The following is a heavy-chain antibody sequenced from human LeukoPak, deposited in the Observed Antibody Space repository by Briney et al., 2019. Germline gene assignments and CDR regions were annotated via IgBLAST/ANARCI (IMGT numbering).Heavy chain of an antibody. CDR1: GFTFSSYA. Sequence: PGRSLRLSCAASGFTFSSYAMHWVRQAPGKGLEWVAVISYDGSNKYYADSVKGRFTISRDNSKNTLYLQMNSLRAEDTAVYYCARERGWELLNELRNDAFDIWGQGTMVTVSS. CDR3: ARERGWELLNELRNDAFDI. V-gene: IGHV3-30*04. J-gene: IGHJ3*02. CDR2: ISYDGSNK. D-gene: IGHD1-26*01.